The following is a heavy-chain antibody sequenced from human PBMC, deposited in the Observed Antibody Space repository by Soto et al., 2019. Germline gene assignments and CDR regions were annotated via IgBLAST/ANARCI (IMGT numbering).Heavy chain of an antibody. D-gene: IGHD3-22*01. CDR2: INSETDGGTT. CDR3: TTGIYYYDSSAYRYGLDV. J-gene: IGHJ6*02. V-gene: IGHV3-15*07. CDR1: GLTYSDAW. Sequence: PGGSLRLSCAASGLTYSDAWMDWVRQAPGKGLEWVGRINSETDGGTTDYAAPVKGRFTISRDDSKNTLHLQMNSLKTEDTAVCYCTTGIYYYDSSAYRYGLDVWGQGTTVTVSS.